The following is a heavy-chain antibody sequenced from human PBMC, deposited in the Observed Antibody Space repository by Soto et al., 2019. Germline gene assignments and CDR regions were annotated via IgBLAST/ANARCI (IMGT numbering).Heavy chain of an antibody. CDR2: LNPNSGGT. D-gene: IGHD4-17*01. V-gene: IGHV1-2*02. J-gene: IGHJ6*02. CDR1: GYTFTAYY. Sequence: GSSVKVSCKTAGYTFTAYYIHWVRQAPGQGLEGMGWLNPNSGGTNYVQKFQVRVTMTRDTSSNTAYMELGSLRFNDTAVYYCARGLRGDSYGGFDVSG. CDR3: ARGLRGDSYGGFDV.